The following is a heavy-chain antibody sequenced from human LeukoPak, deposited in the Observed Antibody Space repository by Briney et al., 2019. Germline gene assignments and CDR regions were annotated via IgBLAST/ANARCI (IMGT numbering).Heavy chain of an antibody. V-gene: IGHV4-59*01. CDR1: GCSISSYY. CDR2: IYYSGST. D-gene: IGHD5-12*01. CDR3: ARRCYDYNYFDY. J-gene: IGHJ4*02. Sequence: PSETLSLTCTASGCSISSYYWSWIRQPPGKGLEWIGYIYYSGSTNYNPYLKSRVTISVDTSKNQFYLKLSSVTAAVTAFYHCARRCYDYNYFDYWGQGTLVTVSS.